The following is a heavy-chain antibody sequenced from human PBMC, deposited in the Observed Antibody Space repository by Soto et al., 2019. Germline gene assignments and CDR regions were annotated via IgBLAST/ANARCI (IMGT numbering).Heavy chain of an antibody. J-gene: IGHJ5*02. V-gene: IGHV3-7*01. Sequence: XGSLRLSCEAAGFTFSNFWMTWVRQAPGKGLDWVANIKHDGSEENYLDSVEGRFTISRDNTKNLVYLQMNRLRAEDTAVYYCARSGRDGYNPWGQGTLVTVSS. CDR3: ARSGRDGYNP. CDR1: GFTFSNFW. CDR2: IKHDGSEE. D-gene: IGHD5-12*01.